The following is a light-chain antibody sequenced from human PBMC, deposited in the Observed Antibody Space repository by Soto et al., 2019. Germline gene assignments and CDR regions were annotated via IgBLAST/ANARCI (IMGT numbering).Light chain of an antibody. CDR1: SGDIGAFRY. J-gene: IGLJ1*01. V-gene: IGLV2-14*01. Sequence: QSALTQPPSASGSPGQSVTISCTGTSGDIGAFRYVSWYQQRPGKAPKLMIHEVSNRPSGVSSRFSGSKSGNTASLTISGLQAEDEADYYCSSYTSSRAYVFGIGTKLTVL. CDR3: SSYTSSRAYV. CDR2: EVS.